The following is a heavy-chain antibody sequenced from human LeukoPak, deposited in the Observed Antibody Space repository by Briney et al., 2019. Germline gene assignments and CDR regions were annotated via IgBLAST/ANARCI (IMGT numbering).Heavy chain of an antibody. CDR1: GFTVRSTF. CDR3: ARHPYNWGSFDY. J-gene: IGHJ4*02. Sequence: GGSLRLSCAASGFTVRSTFLSWVRQAPGMGLEWISVLYNGDTTYYTDSVKGRFTISRDNSNNMLFLQMNNLRADDTAVYYCARHPYNWGSFDYWGQGTLVTVSS. CDR2: LYNGDTT. D-gene: IGHD7-27*01. V-gene: IGHV3-53*01.